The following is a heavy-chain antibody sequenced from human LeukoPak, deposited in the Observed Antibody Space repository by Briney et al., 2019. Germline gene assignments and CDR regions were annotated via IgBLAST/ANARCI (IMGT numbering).Heavy chain of an antibody. D-gene: IGHD2-21*01. J-gene: IGHJ4*02. CDR2: ISDNEGST. CDR1: GFTFNYYA. V-gene: IGHV3-23*01. Sequence: PGGSLRLSCAASGFTFNYYAMSWVRHAPGKGLEWVSGISDNEGSTYYTDSVKGRFTISRDNTKNTVYLQMSNLRADDTGVYFCARHDSFIPYWGQGTQVTVSS. CDR3: ARHDSFIPY.